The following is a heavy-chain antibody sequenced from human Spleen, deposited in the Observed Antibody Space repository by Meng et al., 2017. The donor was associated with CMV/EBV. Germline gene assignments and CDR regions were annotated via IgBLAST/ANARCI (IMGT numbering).Heavy chain of an antibody. D-gene: IGHD2-2*01. CDR2: IFYSGGT. V-gene: IGHV4-31*02. J-gene: IGHJ5*02. CDR1: ARYY. Sequence: ARYYWSWIRQHPDKGLEWIGYIFYSGGTFYNPSLRGRVSMSVDTSKNQFSLKLSSVTAADTAVYYCARRPQGSCSTTSCYTWFDPWGQGTLVTVSS. CDR3: ARRPQGSCSTTSCYTWFDP.